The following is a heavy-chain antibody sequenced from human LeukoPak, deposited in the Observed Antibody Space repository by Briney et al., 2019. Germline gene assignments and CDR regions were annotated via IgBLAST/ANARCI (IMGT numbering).Heavy chain of an antibody. D-gene: IGHD4-17*01. J-gene: IGHJ4*02. Sequence: GRSLRLSCAASGFTFDDYAMHWVRQAPGKGLEWVSGISWNSGSIGYADSVKGRLTISRDNAKNSLYLQMNSLRAEDTALYYCAKGATVTTLIHGWGQGTLVTVSS. CDR1: GFTFDDYA. CDR3: AKGATVTTLIHG. V-gene: IGHV3-9*01. CDR2: ISWNSGSI.